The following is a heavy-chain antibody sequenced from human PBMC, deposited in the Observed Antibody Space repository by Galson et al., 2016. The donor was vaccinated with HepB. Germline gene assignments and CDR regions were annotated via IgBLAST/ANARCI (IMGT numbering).Heavy chain of an antibody. CDR2: IYSGGST. Sequence: SLRLSCAASGFSVSRYYMSWVRQAPGQGLEWIAIIYSGGSTYYADPVRGRITTTRAKTKNTLYLQMHSLTAEDTAIYYCSRGSLLNLRGWFDPWGQGTLVTVSS. CDR3: SRGSLLNLRGWFDP. CDR1: GFSVSRYY. V-gene: IGHV3-53*01. D-gene: IGHD3-9*01. J-gene: IGHJ5*02.